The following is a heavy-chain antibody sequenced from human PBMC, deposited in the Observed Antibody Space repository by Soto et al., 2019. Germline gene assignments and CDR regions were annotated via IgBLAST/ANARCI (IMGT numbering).Heavy chain of an antibody. Sequence: ASVKVSCKASGYTFTSYGISWVRQAPGQGLEWMGWISAYNGNTNYAQKLQGRVTMTTDTSTSTSYMELRSLRSDDTAVYYCARVKGSGYHNWFDPWGQGTLVTVSS. CDR2: ISAYNGNT. CDR3: ARVKGSGYHNWFDP. V-gene: IGHV1-18*01. J-gene: IGHJ5*02. CDR1: GYTFTSYG. D-gene: IGHD3-22*01.